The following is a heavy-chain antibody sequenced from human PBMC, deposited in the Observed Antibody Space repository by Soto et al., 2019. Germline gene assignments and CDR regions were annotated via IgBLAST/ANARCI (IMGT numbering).Heavy chain of an antibody. D-gene: IGHD3-16*01. Sequence: EVQLLESGGGVVQPGGSLRLSCEASGFTFRNFIMSWVRQAPGKGLEWVSAIRATGGQTFYADSVKGRFTISRDNSKNMLYLQIDSLRDEDTALYFCAQDRGWGVASPAHDSWGQGTLVTVSS. CDR1: GFTFRNFI. J-gene: IGHJ4*02. CDR3: AQDRGWGVASPAHDS. CDR2: IRATGGQT. V-gene: IGHV3-23*01.